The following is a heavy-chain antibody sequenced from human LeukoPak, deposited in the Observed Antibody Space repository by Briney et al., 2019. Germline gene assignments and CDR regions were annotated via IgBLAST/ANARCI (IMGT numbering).Heavy chain of an antibody. D-gene: IGHD5-18*01. J-gene: IGHJ6*02. CDR2: VSSSGSTI. CDR1: GFTFSSYE. CDR3: ASGDTAMVHNYYYGMDV. V-gene: IGHV3-48*03. Sequence: GGSLRLSCAASGFTFSSYEMNWVRQAPGKGLEWVSYVSSSGSTIYYADSVKGRFTISRDNAKNSLYLQMNSLRAEDTAVYYCASGDTAMVHNYYYGMDVWGQGTTVTVSS.